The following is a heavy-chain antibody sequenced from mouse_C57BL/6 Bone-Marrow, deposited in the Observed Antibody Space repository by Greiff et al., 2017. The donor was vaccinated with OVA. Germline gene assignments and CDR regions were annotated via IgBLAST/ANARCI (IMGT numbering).Heavy chain of an antibody. Sequence: QVQLKESGAELARPGASVKLSCKASGYTFTSYWMHWVKQRPGRGLEWIGRIDPNSGGTKYNEKFKSKATLTVDKPSSTAYMQLSSLTSEDSAVYYCARKGLLTWVFAYWGQGTLVTVSA. CDR1: GYTFTSYW. CDR3: ARKGLLTWVFAY. J-gene: IGHJ3*01. V-gene: IGHV1-72*01. CDR2: IDPNSGGT. D-gene: IGHD3-3*01.